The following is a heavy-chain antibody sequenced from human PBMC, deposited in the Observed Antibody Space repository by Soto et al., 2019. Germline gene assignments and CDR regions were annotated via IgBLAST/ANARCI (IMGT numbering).Heavy chain of an antibody. D-gene: IGHD6-6*01. J-gene: IGHJ6*02. CDR3: ARVPRTSSSFFLPYYYGMDV. CDR2: ISYSGST. Sequence: SETLSLTCTVSGGSISSGDYCWSWIRQPPGKGLEWIGYISYSGSTYYNPSPKSRVTISVDTSKNQFSLKLRSVTAADTAVYYCARVPRTSSSFFLPYYYGMDVWGQGTTVTVSS. V-gene: IGHV4-30-4*01. CDR1: GGSISSGDYC.